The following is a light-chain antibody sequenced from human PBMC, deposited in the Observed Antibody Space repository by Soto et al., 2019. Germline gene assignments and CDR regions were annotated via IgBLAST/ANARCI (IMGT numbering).Light chain of an antibody. J-gene: IGKJ1*01. CDR2: AAS. CDR3: QQSYSTPRT. V-gene: IGKV1-39*01. CDR1: QSISSY. Sequence: IQIAPTPSSLSASVGARVTIPCPASQSISSYLNWYQQKPGKAPKLLIYAASSLQSGVPSRFSGSVSGTDFTLTISSLQPEDFTTYYCQQSYSTPRTFGQGTKVDIK.